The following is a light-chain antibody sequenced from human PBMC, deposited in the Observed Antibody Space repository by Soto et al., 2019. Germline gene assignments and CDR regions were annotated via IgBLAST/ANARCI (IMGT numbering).Light chain of an antibody. Sequence: EIVITRSPVTLSVSPGERATLSCRASQSVRTYVAWYQQKAGQAPRLLIYDASNRATGIPASFRGSGSGTDFTLTISSLEADEDAVYFCQHRINWRSAFGGGTKVDIK. CDR3: QHRINWRSA. J-gene: IGKJ4*01. CDR2: DAS. CDR1: QSVRTY. V-gene: IGKV3-11*01.